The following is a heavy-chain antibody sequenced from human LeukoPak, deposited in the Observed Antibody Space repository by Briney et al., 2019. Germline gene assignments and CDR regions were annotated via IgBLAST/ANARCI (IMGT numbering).Heavy chain of an antibody. Sequence: GGSLRLSCAASGFTFSSYSMNWVRQAPGKGLEWVSYISSSSSTIYYADSVKGRFTISRDNAKNSLYLQMNSLRAEDTAVYYCARSVVANFYYYYYYMDVWGKGTTVTVSS. D-gene: IGHD2-15*01. J-gene: IGHJ6*03. CDR2: ISSSSSTI. CDR1: GFTFSSYS. V-gene: IGHV3-48*01. CDR3: ARSVVANFYYYYYYMDV.